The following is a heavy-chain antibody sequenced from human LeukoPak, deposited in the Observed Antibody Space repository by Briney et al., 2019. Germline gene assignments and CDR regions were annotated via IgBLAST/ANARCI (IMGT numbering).Heavy chain of an antibody. J-gene: IGHJ4*02. CDR2: ISAYNGNT. CDR3: ARDSLLWFGERFDY. CDR1: GYTFTSYG. D-gene: IGHD3-10*01. Sequence: ASVKVSCKASGYTFTSYGIRWVRQAPGQGPEWKGWISAYNGNTNYAQKLQGRVTMTTDTSTSTAYMELRSLRSDDTAVYYCARDSLLWFGERFDYWGQGTLVTVSS. V-gene: IGHV1-18*01.